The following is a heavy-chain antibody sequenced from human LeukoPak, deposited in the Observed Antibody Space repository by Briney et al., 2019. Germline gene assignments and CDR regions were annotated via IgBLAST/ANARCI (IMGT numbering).Heavy chain of an antibody. CDR1: GFTFSSYA. Sequence: GGSLRLSCAASGFTFSSYAMSWVRQAPGKGLEWVSAITGSGNSTYYADSVKGRFTISRDNSRNTLYLQMNSLRAEDTAIYYCAKRMAVAGNFDSWGQGTLVTVSS. CDR3: AKRMAVAGNFDS. V-gene: IGHV3-23*01. D-gene: IGHD6-19*01. J-gene: IGHJ4*02. CDR2: ITGSGNST.